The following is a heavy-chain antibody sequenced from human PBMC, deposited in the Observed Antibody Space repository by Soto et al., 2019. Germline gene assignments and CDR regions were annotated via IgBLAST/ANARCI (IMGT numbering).Heavy chain of an antibody. CDR1: GGSISSYY. CDR3: ARACSSNSCYDVFDY. Sequence: SLTCTVSGGSISSYYWNWIRQPAGKGLEWIGRIYTSGSTNYNPSLKSRVTMSVDTSKNQFSLKLSSVTAADTAVYYCARACSSNSCYDVFDYWGQGTLVTVSS. V-gene: IGHV4-4*07. CDR2: IYTSGST. J-gene: IGHJ4*02. D-gene: IGHD2-2*01.